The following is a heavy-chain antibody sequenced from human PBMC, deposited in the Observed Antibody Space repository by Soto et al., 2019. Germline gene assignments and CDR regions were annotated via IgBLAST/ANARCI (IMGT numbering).Heavy chain of an antibody. CDR3: ARGRRYSSSYSWFDP. V-gene: IGHV4-34*01. CDR2: INHSGST. CDR1: GGSFSGYY. Sequence: PSETLSLTCAVYGGSFSGYYWSWIRQPPGKGLEWIGEINHSGSTNYNPSLKSRVTISVDTSKNQFSLKLSSVTAADTAVYYCARGRRYSSSYSWFDPWGQGTLVTVSS. D-gene: IGHD6-6*01. J-gene: IGHJ5*02.